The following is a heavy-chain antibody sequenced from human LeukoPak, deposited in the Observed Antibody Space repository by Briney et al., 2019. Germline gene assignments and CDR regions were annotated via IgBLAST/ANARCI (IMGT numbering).Heavy chain of an antibody. V-gene: IGHV4-30-4*08. CDR1: GGSISSGDYY. Sequence: PSQTLSLTCTVSGGSISSGDYYWSWIRQPPGKGLEWIGYIYYSGSTYYNPSLKSRVTISVDTSKNQFSLKLSSVTAADTAVHYCARGGYCSSTSCYYYYYYMDVWGKGTTVTVSS. CDR2: IYYSGST. J-gene: IGHJ6*03. D-gene: IGHD2-2*01. CDR3: ARGGYCSSTSCYYYYYYMDV.